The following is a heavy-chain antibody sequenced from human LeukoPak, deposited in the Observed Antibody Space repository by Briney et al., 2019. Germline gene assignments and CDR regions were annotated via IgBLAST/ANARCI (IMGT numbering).Heavy chain of an antibody. V-gene: IGHV3-48*03. Sequence: GGSLRLSCAASGFTFSSYEMNWVRQAPGKGLEWVSYISSSGSTIYYADSVKGRFTISRDNAKNSLYLQMNSLRAEDTAVYYCARVLIPAAMGNAFDIWGQGTMVTVSS. D-gene: IGHD2-2*01. CDR3: ARVLIPAAMGNAFDI. CDR2: ISSSGSTI. J-gene: IGHJ3*02. CDR1: GFTFSSYE.